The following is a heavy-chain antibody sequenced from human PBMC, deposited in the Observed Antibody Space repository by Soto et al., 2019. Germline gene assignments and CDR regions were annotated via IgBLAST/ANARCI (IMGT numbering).Heavy chain of an antibody. CDR2: ISHSGST. V-gene: IGHV4-59*01. Sequence: QVQLQESGPGLVKASETQSFTCTVSGGSISSYYWSWIRQPPGKGLEWIGYISHSGSTSYNPSLKSRVTISVDTSKNQFSLKLTSVTAADTAVYYCASLSGIGGVFDLWGQGTMVTVSS. CDR3: ASLSGIGGVFDL. CDR1: GGSISSYY. D-gene: IGHD2-8*02. J-gene: IGHJ3*01.